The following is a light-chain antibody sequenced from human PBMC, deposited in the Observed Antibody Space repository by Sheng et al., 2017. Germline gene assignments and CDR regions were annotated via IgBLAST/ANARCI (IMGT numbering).Light chain of an antibody. Sequence: DIQVTQSPSSLSASVGDRLTITCRASQAVYNSLAWYQQRQGKAPKLLLYATSKLTSGVPSRFSGIGSGTDYTLIISSLQPEDFATYYCQQYYSIPYSFGQGTKLAIK. V-gene: IGKV1-NL1*01. CDR2: ATS. CDR3: QQYYSIPYS. J-gene: IGKJ2*03. CDR1: QAVYNS.